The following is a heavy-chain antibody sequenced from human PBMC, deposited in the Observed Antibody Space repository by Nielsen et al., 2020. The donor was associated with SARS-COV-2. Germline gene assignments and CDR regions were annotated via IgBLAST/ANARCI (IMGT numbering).Heavy chain of an antibody. J-gene: IGHJ3*02. Sequence: GGSLRLSCAASGFTFSSYAMHWVRQAPGKGLEWVAVISYDGSNKYYADSVKGRFTISRDNSKNTLYLQMNSLRAEDTAVYYCARDRYVHAFDIWGQGTMVTVSS. D-gene: IGHD5-12*01. CDR3: ARDRYVHAFDI. CDR1: GFTFSSYA. V-gene: IGHV3-30-3*01. CDR2: ISYDGSNK.